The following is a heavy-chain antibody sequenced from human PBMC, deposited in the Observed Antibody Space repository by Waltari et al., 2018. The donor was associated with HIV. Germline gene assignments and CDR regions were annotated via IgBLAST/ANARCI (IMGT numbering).Heavy chain of an antibody. CDR2: IYYTGNT. J-gene: IGHJ4*02. CDR1: GGSISSNVSH. CDR3: VAQDYSDSVDW. V-gene: IGHV4-39*07. D-gene: IGHD4-17*01. Sequence: QLRLQESGPRLGMPSETLSLTWSVSGGSISSNVSHRGWIRQSPGKGLEWIGSIYYTGNTYYKPSLKRRVTISIDTSKNQFSLRLTSVTAADTAIYYCVAQDYSDSVDWWGQGTLVTVFS.